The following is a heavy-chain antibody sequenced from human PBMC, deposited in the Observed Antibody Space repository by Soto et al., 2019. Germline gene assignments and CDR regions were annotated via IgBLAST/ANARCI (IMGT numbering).Heavy chain of an antibody. Sequence: PGGSLRLSCSASGFTFNSYAMHWVRQAPGKGLEFVSAISSYGADTYYADSVKGRFVISRDNSKNTLYLQMSSLRAEDTALYYCVKEGYMRSDWYGQFDYWGQGALVTVSS. CDR1: GFTFNSYA. CDR2: ISSYGADT. V-gene: IGHV3-64D*06. CDR3: VKEGYMRSDWYGQFDY. J-gene: IGHJ4*02. D-gene: IGHD6-19*01.